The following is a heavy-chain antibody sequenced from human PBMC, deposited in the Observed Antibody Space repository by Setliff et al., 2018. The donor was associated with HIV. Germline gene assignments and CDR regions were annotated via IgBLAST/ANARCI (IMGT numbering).Heavy chain of an antibody. Sequence: SETLSLTCAVYGGSFSGYYWSWIRQPPGKGLEWIGEINHSGSTNYNPSLKSRVTISVDTSKNQISLKLSSVTAADTAVYYCARVPPGPYYYYMDVWGKGTTVTVSS. J-gene: IGHJ6*03. CDR2: INHSGST. CDR3: ARVPPGPYYYYMDV. CDR1: GGSFSGYY. V-gene: IGHV4-34*01.